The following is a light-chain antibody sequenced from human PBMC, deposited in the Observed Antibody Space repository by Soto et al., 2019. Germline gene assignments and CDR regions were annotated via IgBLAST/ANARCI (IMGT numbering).Light chain of an antibody. CDR1: QDITNY. J-gene: IGKJ4*01. CDR3: QQLNSYPPT. Sequence: DIQMTQSPSSLSVSVGDRVTITCRANQDITNYLAWYQQKPGKVPKLLIYAASTLQSGVPSRFSGSGSGTDFTLTINSLQPEDIATYYCQQLNSYPPTFGGGTKVEIK. V-gene: IGKV1-27*01. CDR2: AAS.